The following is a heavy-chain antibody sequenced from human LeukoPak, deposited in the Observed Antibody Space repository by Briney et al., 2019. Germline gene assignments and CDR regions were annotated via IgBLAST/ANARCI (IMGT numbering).Heavy chain of an antibody. CDR3: ARAQGRAAAGTAWFDP. J-gene: IGHJ5*02. CDR1: GYTFTCYD. V-gene: IGHV1-8*01. CDR2: MNPNSGNT. Sequence: ASVKVSCKASGYTFTCYDINWARQATGQGLEWMGWMNPNSGNTGYAQKFQGRVTMTRNTSISTAYMELSSLRSEDTAVYYCARAQGRAAAGTAWFDPWGQGTLVTVSS. D-gene: IGHD6-13*01.